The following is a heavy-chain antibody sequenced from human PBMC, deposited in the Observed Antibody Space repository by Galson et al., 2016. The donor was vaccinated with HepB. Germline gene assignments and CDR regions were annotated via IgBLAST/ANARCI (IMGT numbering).Heavy chain of an antibody. V-gene: IGHV3-48*03. CDR3: ARGGTRGFLDWYFDL. CDR1: GFTFSSYD. J-gene: IGHJ2*01. Sequence: SLRLSCAASGFTFSSYDMNWVRQAPGKGLEWVSYINVKSDRVYYADSVKGRFTISRDNANGSLYLQMNSLRADDTAIYFCARGGTRGFLDWYFDLWGRGTLVTVSS. D-gene: IGHD1-1*01. CDR2: INVKSDRV.